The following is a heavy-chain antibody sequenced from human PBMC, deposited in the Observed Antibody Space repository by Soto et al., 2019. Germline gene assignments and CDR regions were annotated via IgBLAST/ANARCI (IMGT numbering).Heavy chain of an antibody. Sequence: ETLSLTCTVSGGSVSSGSYYWSWIRQPPVMGLVWIGYFYYIVSTNYTPSLKSRFTFSVDTSKTLFSLKLSFVTVADTAVYYCARGVAAAGISERFDPWGQGTLVTSPQ. CDR1: GGSVSSGSYY. CDR2: FYYIVST. CDR3: ARGVAAAGISERFDP. J-gene: IGHJ5*02. V-gene: IGHV4-61*01. D-gene: IGHD6-13*01.